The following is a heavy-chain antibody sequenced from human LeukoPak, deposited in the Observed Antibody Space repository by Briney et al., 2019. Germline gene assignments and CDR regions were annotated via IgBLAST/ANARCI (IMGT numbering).Heavy chain of an antibody. CDR1: GYTFTSCG. CDR3: ARDRLHYYYYMDV. V-gene: IGHV1-18*01. Sequence: ASVKVSCKASGYTFTSCGISWVRQAPGQGLEWMGWISAYNGNTNYAQKLQGRVTMTTDTSTSTAYMELRSPRSDDTAVYYCARDRLHYYYYMDVWGKGTTVTVSS. D-gene: IGHD2-15*01. J-gene: IGHJ6*03. CDR2: ISAYNGNT.